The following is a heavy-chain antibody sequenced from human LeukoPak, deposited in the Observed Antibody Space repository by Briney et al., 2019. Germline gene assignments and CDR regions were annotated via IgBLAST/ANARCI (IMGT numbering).Heavy chain of an antibody. CDR2: IFASGGT. CDR3: ARAWVTGIKNYYYYYMDV. V-gene: IGHV4-4*07. D-gene: IGHD2-21*02. J-gene: IGHJ6*03. Sequence: SETLSLTCSVSGGSISSFYWSWVRQPAGKGREWIGRIFASGGTSYNPSLKSRVTISVDKSKNQFSLNVSSVSAADTAVYFCARAWVTGIKNYYYYYMDVWGKGTTVTVSS. CDR1: GGSISSFY.